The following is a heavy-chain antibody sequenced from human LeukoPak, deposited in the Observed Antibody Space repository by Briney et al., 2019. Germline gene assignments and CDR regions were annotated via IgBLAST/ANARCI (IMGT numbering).Heavy chain of an antibody. D-gene: IGHD5/OR15-5a*01. Sequence: GGSLRLSRAASGFTFSSYAMSWVRQAPGKGLEWVSAISGSGGSTYYADSVKGRFTISRDNSKNTLYLQMNSLRAEDTAVYYCAKRVVHDYYYYGMDVWGKGTTVTVSS. CDR1: GFTFSSYA. CDR3: AKRVVHDYYYYGMDV. CDR2: ISGSGGST. J-gene: IGHJ6*04. V-gene: IGHV3-23*01.